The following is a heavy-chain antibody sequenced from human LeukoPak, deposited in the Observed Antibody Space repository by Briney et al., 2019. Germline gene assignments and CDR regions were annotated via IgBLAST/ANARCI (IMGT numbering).Heavy chain of an antibody. CDR2: IRYDGSNK. D-gene: IGHD5-18*01. V-gene: IGHV3-30*02. J-gene: IGHJ4*02. CDR3: AKDRLRGGYGFDLMDY. CDR1: GFTFSNYG. Sequence: GGSLRLSCAASGFTFSNYGMNWVRQGPGKGLEWVSFIRYDGSNKYYADSVKGRFTISRDNSKNTLYLQMHSLRAEDTAVYYCAKDRLRGGYGFDLMDYWGQGTLVAVSS.